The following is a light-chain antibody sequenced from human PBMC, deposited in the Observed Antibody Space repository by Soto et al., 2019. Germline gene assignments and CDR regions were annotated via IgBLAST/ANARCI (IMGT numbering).Light chain of an antibody. J-gene: IGKJ4*01. V-gene: IGKV3-15*01. CDR3: QQYDTWPRT. CDR1: QSVSSN. Sequence: EKVMTQSPATLSVSPGERATLSCRASQSVSSNLAWYQQKVGQAPRLLMYGASTRATGIPARFSGSGSGTEFTLTISSLQSEDVAVYYCQQYDTWPRTFGGGTKVEIK. CDR2: GAS.